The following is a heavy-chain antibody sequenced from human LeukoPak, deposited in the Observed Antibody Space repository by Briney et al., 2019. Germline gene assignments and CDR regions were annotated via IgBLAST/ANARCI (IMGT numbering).Heavy chain of an antibody. Sequence: GSLRLSCAASGFTFSSYWMSWVRQPPGKGLEWIGSIYYSGSTYYNPSLKSRVTISVDTSKNQFSLKLSSVTAADTAVYYCARLAAAGSYFDYWGQGTLVTVSS. CDR2: IYYSGST. V-gene: IGHV4-39*01. CDR3: ARLAAAGSYFDY. CDR1: GFTFSSYW. J-gene: IGHJ4*02. D-gene: IGHD6-13*01.